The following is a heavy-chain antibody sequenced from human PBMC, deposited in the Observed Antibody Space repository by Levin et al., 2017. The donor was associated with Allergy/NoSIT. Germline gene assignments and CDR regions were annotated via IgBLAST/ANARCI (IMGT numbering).Heavy chain of an antibody. CDR3: AKDQTFWSGYYSRYFDY. CDR2: ISGSGGST. Sequence: SGGSLRLSCAASGFTFSSYAMSWVRQAPGKGLEWVSAISGSGGSTYYADSVKGRFTISRDNSKNTLYLQMNSLRAEDTAVYYCAKDQTFWSGYYSRYFDYWGQGTLVTVSS. V-gene: IGHV3-23*01. CDR1: GFTFSSYA. D-gene: IGHD3-3*01. J-gene: IGHJ4*02.